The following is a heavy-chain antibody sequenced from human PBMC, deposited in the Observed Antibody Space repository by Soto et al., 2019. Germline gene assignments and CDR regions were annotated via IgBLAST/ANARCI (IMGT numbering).Heavy chain of an antibody. CDR1: GFTFSSYG. Sequence: VGSLRLSCAASGFTFSSYGMHWVRQAPGKGLEWVAVISYDGSNKYYADSVKGRFTISRDNSKNTLYLQMNSLRAEDTAVYYCAKEGYCSSTSCYFCDYWGQGTLVTVS. CDR3: AKEGYCSSTSCYFCDY. D-gene: IGHD2-2*01. J-gene: IGHJ4*02. CDR2: ISYDGSNK. V-gene: IGHV3-30*18.